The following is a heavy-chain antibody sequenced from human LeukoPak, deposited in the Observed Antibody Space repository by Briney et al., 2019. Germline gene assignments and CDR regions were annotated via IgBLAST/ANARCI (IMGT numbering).Heavy chain of an antibody. D-gene: IGHD1-26*01. CDR3: AKDVGKWESLHFFDY. V-gene: IGHV3-23*01. J-gene: IGHJ4*02. Sequence: GGSLRLSCLTSGFTLSTNAMSWVRKAPGKGLEWISGISGSGASTYYADSVKGRFTISRDDSRNTLYLQMNSLRGDDTAVYYCAKDVGKWESLHFFDYWGQGTLVTASS. CDR1: GFTLSTNA. CDR2: ISGSGAST.